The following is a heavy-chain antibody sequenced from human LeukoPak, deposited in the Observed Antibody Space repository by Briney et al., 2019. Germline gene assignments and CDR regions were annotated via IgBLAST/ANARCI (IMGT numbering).Heavy chain of an antibody. V-gene: IGHV4-31*03. D-gene: IGHD3-22*01. Sequence: SETLSLTCTVSGGSISSGGYYWGWIRQHPGTGLEWIGYIYYSGSTYYNPSLKSRVTISVDTSKNQFSLKLSSVTAADTAVYYCARSYDSSGYYPSRFDYWGQGTLVTVSS. CDR2: IYYSGST. CDR1: GGSISSGGYY. CDR3: ARSYDSSGYYPSRFDY. J-gene: IGHJ4*02.